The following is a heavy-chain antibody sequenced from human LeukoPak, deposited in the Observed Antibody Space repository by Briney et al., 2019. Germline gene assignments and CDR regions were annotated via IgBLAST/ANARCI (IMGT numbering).Heavy chain of an antibody. CDR1: GGSISNFY. D-gene: IGHD6-13*01. CDR2: IYSSGST. Sequence: SETLSLTCTVSGGSISNFYWSWIRQPAGKTLEWIGRIYSSGSTNYNPSLKSRVTMSLDTSKNQFSLKLSSVTAADTAVYFSARETTGAGTARPFDYWGQGTLVTVSS. CDR3: ARETTGAGTARPFDY. J-gene: IGHJ4*02. V-gene: IGHV4-4*07.